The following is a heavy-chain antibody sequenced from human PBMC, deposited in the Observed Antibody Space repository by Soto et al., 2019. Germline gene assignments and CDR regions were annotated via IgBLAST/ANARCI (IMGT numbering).Heavy chain of an antibody. CDR3: VKDQALVGANLFDY. CDR2: ISSNGGST. V-gene: IGHV3-64D*06. CDR1: GFTFVSNA. D-gene: IGHD1-26*01. Sequence: PGGTLRLSCSVSGFTFVSNAMRFSRQASGKGLEYVSAISSNGGSTDYSGSFKGRFTISRDNSKNTLYLQMSSLRAEDTAVYYCVKDQALVGANLFDYWGQGTLVTVSS. J-gene: IGHJ4*02.